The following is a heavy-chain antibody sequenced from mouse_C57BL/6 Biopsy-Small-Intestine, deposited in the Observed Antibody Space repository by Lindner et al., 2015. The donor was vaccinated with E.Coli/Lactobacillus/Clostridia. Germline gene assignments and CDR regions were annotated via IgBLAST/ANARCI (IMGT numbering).Heavy chain of an antibody. D-gene: IGHD2-4*01. Sequence: VQLQESGAELVRPGASVKLSCTASGFNIKDDYMHWVKQRPEQGLEWIGWIDPENGDTEYASKFQGKATITADTSSNTAYLQLSSLTSEDTAVYYCILYDYDVEDYAMDYWGQGTSVTVSS. CDR3: ILYDYDVEDYAMDY. V-gene: IGHV14-4*01. CDR1: GFNIKDDY. J-gene: IGHJ4*01. CDR2: IDPENGDT.